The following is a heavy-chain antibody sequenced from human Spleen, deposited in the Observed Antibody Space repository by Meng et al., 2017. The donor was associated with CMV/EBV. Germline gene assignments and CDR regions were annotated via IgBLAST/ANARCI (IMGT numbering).Heavy chain of an antibody. CDR1: GGTFSSYA. CDR3: ARDPDDLVFDY. D-gene: IGHD1-1*01. Sequence: SVKVSCKASGGTFSSYAISWVRQAPGQGLEWMGGIIPILGIANYAQKFQGRVTITADKSTSTAYMELSSLRSEDTAVYYCARDPDDLVFDYWGQGTLVTVSS. J-gene: IGHJ4*02. CDR2: IIPILGIA. V-gene: IGHV1-69*10.